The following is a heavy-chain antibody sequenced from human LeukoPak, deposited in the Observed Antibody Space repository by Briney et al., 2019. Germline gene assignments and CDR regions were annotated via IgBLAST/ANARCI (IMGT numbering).Heavy chain of an antibody. V-gene: IGHV1-18*01. CDR2: ISTYNGNT. CDR3: ARDITATTPAGY. CDR1: GYSFTTYG. D-gene: IGHD1-20*01. Sequence: ASVKVSCKASGYSFTTYGMNWVPQAPGQGLEWMGWISTYNGNTNYAQKLQGRVSMTTDTSTSTAYMELRSLRSDDTAVYYCARDITATTPAGYWGQGTLVTVSS. J-gene: IGHJ4*02.